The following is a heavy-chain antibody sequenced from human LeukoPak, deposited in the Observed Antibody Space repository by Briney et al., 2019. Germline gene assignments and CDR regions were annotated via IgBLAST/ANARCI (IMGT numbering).Heavy chain of an antibody. Sequence: GGSLRLSCAASGFTLSSYAMSWVRQAPGKGLEWVSTISGVRATTYYADSVKGRFTISRDNSKNTLYLQMNSLRAEDTAVYYCAKGDDSSGYYSDYWGQGTLVTVSS. V-gene: IGHV3-23*01. CDR3: AKGDDSSGYYSDY. CDR1: GFTLSSYA. D-gene: IGHD3-22*01. CDR2: ISGVRATT. J-gene: IGHJ4*02.